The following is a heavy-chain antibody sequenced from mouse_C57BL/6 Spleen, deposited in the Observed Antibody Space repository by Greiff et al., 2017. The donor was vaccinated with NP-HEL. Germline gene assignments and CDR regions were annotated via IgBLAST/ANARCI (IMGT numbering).Heavy chain of an antibody. CDR3: ARGHYGSSHWYFDV. D-gene: IGHD1-1*01. CDR1: GYTFTSYW. J-gene: IGHJ1*03. CDR2: IDPSDSYT. V-gene: IGHV1-59*01. Sequence: QVQLQQPGAELVRPGTSVKLSCKASGYTFTSYWMHWVKQRPGQGLEWIGVIDPSDSYTNYNQKFKGKATLTVDTSSSTAYMQLSSLTSEDSAVYYCARGHYGSSHWYFDVWGTGTTVTVSS.